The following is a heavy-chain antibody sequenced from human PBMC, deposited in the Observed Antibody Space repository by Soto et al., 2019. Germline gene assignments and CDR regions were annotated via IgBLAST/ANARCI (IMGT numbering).Heavy chain of an antibody. J-gene: IGHJ4*02. CDR1: GYSFAGDW. V-gene: IGHV5-10-1*01. D-gene: IGHD3-22*01. CDR3: ARQIYDSDTGPNFQYYFDS. CDR2: IDPSDSQT. Sequence: LKISCKGSGYSFAGDWITGGRQKPGKGREWMGRIDPSDSQTYYSPSFRGHVTISVTKSITTVFLQWSSLRASDTAMYYCARQIYDSDTGPNFQYYFDSWGQGTPVTVSS.